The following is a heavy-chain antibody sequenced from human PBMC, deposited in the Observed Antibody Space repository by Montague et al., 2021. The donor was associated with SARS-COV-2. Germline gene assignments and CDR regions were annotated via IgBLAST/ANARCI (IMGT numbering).Heavy chain of an antibody. CDR2: INHSGST. D-gene: IGHD3-10*01. J-gene: IGHJ6*02. Sequence: SETLSLTCAVYGGSFSGYYWSWIRQPPGKGLEWIGEINHSGSTNYNPSLKSRVTISVDTSKNQFSLKPSSVTAADTAVYYCARGRRILLWFGELLSGGDYYGMDVWGQGTTVTVPS. V-gene: IGHV4-34*01. CDR1: GGSFSGYY. CDR3: ARGRRILLWFGELLSGGDYYGMDV.